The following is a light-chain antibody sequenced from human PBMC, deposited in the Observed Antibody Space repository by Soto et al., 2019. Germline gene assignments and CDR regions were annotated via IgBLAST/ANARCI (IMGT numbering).Light chain of an antibody. J-gene: IGKJ4*01. CDR2: GAS. CDR3: HQYATDPLT. Sequence: EIVLTQSPGTLSLSPGDRATLSCRASQSVGRDYLAWFQHKTGQAPRLLVHGASDRATVIPDRFSGSGSGTDFTLTISRLEPEDFAVYYCHQYATDPLTFGGGTKVEI. V-gene: IGKV3-20*01. CDR1: QSVGRDY.